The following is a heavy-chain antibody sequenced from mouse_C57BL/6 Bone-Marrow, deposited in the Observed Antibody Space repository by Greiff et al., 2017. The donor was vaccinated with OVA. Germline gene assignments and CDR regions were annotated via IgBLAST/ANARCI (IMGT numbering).Heavy chain of an antibody. J-gene: IGHJ1*03. Sequence: EVMLVESGGGLVQPGGSLKLSCAASGFTFSDYYMYWVRQTPEKRLEWVAYISNGGGSTYYPDTVKGRFTISRDNAKNTLYLQMSRLKSEDTAMYYCARRYGSSSWYFDVWGTGTTVTVSS. CDR2: ISNGGGST. V-gene: IGHV5-12*01. CDR3: ARRYGSSSWYFDV. CDR1: GFTFSDYY. D-gene: IGHD1-1*01.